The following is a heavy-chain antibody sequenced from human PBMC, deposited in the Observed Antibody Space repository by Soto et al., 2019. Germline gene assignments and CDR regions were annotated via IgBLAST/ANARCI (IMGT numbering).Heavy chain of an antibody. CDR2: IYPGDSDT. V-gene: IGHV5-51*01. CDR3: ARYPAAARRDYNWFDP. D-gene: IGHD6-13*01. CDR1: GYSFTSYW. Sequence: PGESLKISCKGSGYSFTSYWIGWVRQMPGKGLEWMGIIYPGDSDTRYSPSFQGQVTISADKSISTAYLQWSSLKASDTAMYYCARYPAAARRDYNWFDPWGQGTLVTVSS. J-gene: IGHJ5*02.